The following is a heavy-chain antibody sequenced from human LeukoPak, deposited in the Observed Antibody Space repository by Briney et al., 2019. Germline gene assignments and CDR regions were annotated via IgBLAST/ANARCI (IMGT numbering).Heavy chain of an antibody. D-gene: IGHD2-15*01. CDR1: GYSINNYW. V-gene: IGHV5-51*01. CDR2: IYPADSDI. J-gene: IGHJ5*02. Sequence: GESPKISCKGSGYSINNYWIGWVRQMPGKGLEWMGIIYPADSDITYSPSFQGQVTISADKSISTAYLQWSSLKASDTAMYYCARQEYCSGGSCYTWIDPWGQGTLVIVSS. CDR3: ARQEYCSGGSCYTWIDP.